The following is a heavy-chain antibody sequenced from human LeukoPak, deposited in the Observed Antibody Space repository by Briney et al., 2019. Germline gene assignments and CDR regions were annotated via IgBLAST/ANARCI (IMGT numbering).Heavy chain of an antibody. Sequence: PSETLSLTCTVSGGSISSSSYYWGWIRQPPGKGLEWIGSIYYSGSTYYNPSLKSRVTISVDTSKNQFSLKLSSVTAADTAVYYCARDSGYDLRGAFDIWGQGTMVTVSS. CDR2: IYYSGST. CDR1: GGSISSSSYY. D-gene: IGHD5-12*01. CDR3: ARDSGYDLRGAFDI. J-gene: IGHJ3*02. V-gene: IGHV4-39*07.